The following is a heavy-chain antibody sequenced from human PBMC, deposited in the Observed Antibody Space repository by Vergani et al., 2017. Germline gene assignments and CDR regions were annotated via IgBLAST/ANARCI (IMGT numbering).Heavy chain of an antibody. V-gene: IGHV4-61*02. CDR3: ARRGYYDSSGYSPFDAFDI. D-gene: IGHD3-22*01. Sequence: QLQLQESGPGLVKPSQTLSLTCTVSGGSISSGSYYWSWIRQPAGKGLEWIGRIYTSGSTNYNPSLKSRVTISVDTSKNQFSLKLSSVTAADTAVYYCARRGYYDSSGYSPFDAFDIWGQGTMVTVSS. CDR2: IYTSGST. CDR1: GGSISSGSYY. J-gene: IGHJ3*02.